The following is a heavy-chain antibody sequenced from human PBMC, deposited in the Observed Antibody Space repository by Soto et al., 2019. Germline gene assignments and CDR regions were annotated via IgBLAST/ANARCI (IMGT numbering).Heavy chain of an antibody. CDR3: ARRGGLWIGYFDY. J-gene: IGHJ4*02. CDR1: GGSISSSSYY. D-gene: IGHD5-12*01. CDR2: IYYSGST. V-gene: IGHV4-39*01. Sequence: SETLSLTCTVSGGSISSSSYYWGWIRQPPGKGLEWIGSIYYSGSTYYNPSLKSRVTISVDTSKNQFSLKLSSVTAADTAVYYCARRGGLWIGYFDYWGQGTLVTVSS.